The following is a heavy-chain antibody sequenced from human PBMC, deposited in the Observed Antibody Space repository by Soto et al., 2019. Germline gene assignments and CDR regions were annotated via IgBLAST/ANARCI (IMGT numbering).Heavy chain of an antibody. D-gene: IGHD5-12*01. CDR2: IYYSGST. CDR3: ARDLSGSGYDTSNWFDP. CDR1: GNSISSYY. V-gene: IGHV4-59*01. Sequence: SETLSLTCTVSGNSISSYYWSWIRQPPGKGLEWIGYIYYSGSTTYNPSLKSRVTISVDTSKNQFSLKLNSVTAADTAVYYCARDLSGSGYDTSNWFDPWGQGTLVTVSS. J-gene: IGHJ5*02.